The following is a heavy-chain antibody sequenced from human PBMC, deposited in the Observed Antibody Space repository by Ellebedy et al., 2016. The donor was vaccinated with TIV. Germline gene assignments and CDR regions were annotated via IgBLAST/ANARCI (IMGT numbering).Heavy chain of an antibody. Sequence: GGSLRLXCAASGFTFSSYAMSWVRQAPDKGLEWVSAISGDGGYTFYADSVKGRFTISRDNSKNTLFLQMNSLRAEDTAVYSCAKGDRNTGWYSWGQGTLVTVSS. CDR3: AKGDRNTGWYS. CDR1: GFTFSSYA. D-gene: IGHD6-19*01. CDR2: ISGDGGYT. V-gene: IGHV3-23*01. J-gene: IGHJ4*02.